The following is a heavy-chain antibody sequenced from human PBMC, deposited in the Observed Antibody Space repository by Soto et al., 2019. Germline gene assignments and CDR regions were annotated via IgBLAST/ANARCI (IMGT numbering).Heavy chain of an antibody. CDR2: IFWDDDT. D-gene: IGHD6-25*01. Sequence: QITLKESGPTLVKPTQTLTLTCTLSGFSLSTNGAGVGWIRQPPGKALGWLALIFWDDDTRYSPSLKSRLTITKDTSNNQVVLPMTNMDPVDTGTYYCAHRLRQRLAYNWFDPWGQGTLVTVSS. CDR1: GFSLSTNGAG. J-gene: IGHJ5*02. V-gene: IGHV2-5*02. CDR3: AHRLRQRLAYNWFDP.